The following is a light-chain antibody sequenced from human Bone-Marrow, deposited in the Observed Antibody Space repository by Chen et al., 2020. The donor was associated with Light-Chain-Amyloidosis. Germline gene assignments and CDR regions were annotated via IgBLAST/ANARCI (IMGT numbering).Light chain of an antibody. CDR1: QSVSSNF. CDR3: QQYGSKPLT. Sequence: EIVLTQSPGTLSLSPGERATLSCRASQSVSSNFLAWYQQKPGQAPGLLIYDASSRATGIPDRFSCSGSGTDFTLTISRLEPEDFAVYYCQQYGSKPLTFGGGTKVEIK. V-gene: IGKV3-20*01. J-gene: IGKJ4*01. CDR2: DAS.